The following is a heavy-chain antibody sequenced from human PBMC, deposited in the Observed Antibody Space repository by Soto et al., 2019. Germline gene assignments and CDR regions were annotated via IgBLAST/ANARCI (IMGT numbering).Heavy chain of an antibody. V-gene: IGHV1-8*01. Sequence: QVQLVQSGAEVKKPGASVKVSCKVSGYTFTSYDINWVRQATGQGLEWMGWMNPNSGNTGYAQKFQGRVTMTRNTSISTAYMELSSLRSEDTAVYYCARGRAGAQRFRPNFDYWGQGTLVTVSS. CDR1: GYTFTSYD. D-gene: IGHD1-26*01. CDR2: MNPNSGNT. CDR3: ARGRAGAQRFRPNFDY. J-gene: IGHJ4*02.